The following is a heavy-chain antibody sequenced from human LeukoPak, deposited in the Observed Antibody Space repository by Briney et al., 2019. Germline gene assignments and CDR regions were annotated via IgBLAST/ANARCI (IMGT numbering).Heavy chain of an antibody. CDR2: ISYDGSYK. D-gene: IGHD2-15*01. J-gene: IGHJ4*02. CDR3: ATRGCSGGSCYSADY. V-gene: IGHV3-30*03. Sequence: PGGSLRLSCATSGFTFSTHGMHWVRQPPGRGLEWLAIISYDGSYKNYADSVKGRFTISRDNPKNTLYLQMNSLSSEDTAVYYCATRGCSGGSCYSADYWGQGTLVTVSS. CDR1: GFTFSTHG.